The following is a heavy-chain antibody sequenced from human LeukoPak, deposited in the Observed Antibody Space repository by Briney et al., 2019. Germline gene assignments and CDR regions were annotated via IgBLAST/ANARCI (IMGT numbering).Heavy chain of an antibody. Sequence: GGSLRLSCAASGFTFSSFIMNWVRQAPGKGLEWVSYITSSSATIYYADSVKGRFTISRDNAKNSLYLQMTSLRDEDTAVHYCARGLPNDYWGQGTLVTVSS. CDR3: ARGLPNDY. CDR1: GFTFSSFI. CDR2: ITSSSATI. V-gene: IGHV3-48*02. J-gene: IGHJ4*02.